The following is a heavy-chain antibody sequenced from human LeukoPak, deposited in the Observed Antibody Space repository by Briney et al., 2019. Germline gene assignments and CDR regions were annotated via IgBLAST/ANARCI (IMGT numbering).Heavy chain of an antibody. CDR2: ISFDGSDK. CDR1: GFTFSSYA. V-gene: IGHV3-30-3*01. D-gene: IGHD1-26*01. Sequence: GESLRLSCAASGFTFSSYAMHWVRQAPGKGLEWVAVISFDGSDKYYADSVKGRFTISRDNSKNTLYLQMNSLRAEDTAVYYCARDQHSEIGVGANDYWGQGTLVTVSS. CDR3: ARDQHSEIGVGANDY. J-gene: IGHJ4*02.